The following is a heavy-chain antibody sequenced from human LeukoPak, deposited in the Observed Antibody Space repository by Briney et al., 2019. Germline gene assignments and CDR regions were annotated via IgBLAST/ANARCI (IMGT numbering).Heavy chain of an antibody. V-gene: IGHV4-61*01. Sequence: SETLSLTCTVSGGSVSSGSYYWSWIRQPPGKGLGWIGYIYYSGSTNYNPSLKSRVTISVDTSKNQFSLKLSSVTAADTAVYYCARDRIQLWSTVGYYFDYWGQGTLVTVSS. CDR1: GGSVSSGSYY. J-gene: IGHJ4*02. D-gene: IGHD5-18*01. CDR3: ARDRIQLWSTVGYYFDY. CDR2: IYYSGST.